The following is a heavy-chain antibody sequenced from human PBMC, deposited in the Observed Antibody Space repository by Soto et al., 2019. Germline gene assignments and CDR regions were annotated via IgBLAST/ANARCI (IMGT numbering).Heavy chain of an antibody. CDR2: IIPIFGTA. D-gene: IGHD6-13*01. V-gene: IGHV1-69*13. CDR3: ARREGYSSSWYGHRGMDV. J-gene: IGHJ6*02. CDR1: GGTFSSYA. Sequence: SVKVSCKASGGTFSSYAISWVRQAPGQGLEWMGGIIPIFGTANYAQKFQGRVTITADESTSTAYMELSSLRSEDTAVYYCARREGYSSSWYGHRGMDVWGQGTTVTVSS.